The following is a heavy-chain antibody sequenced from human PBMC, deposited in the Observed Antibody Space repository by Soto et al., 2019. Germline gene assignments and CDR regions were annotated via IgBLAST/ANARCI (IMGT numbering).Heavy chain of an antibody. Sequence: PGESLKISCKGSGYSFTSYWIGWVRQMPGKGLEWMGIIYPGDSDTRYSPSFQGQVTISADKSISAAYLQWSSLKASDTAMYYCARLLGCSSTSCSTVGIPWFDPWGQGTLVTVSS. CDR2: IYPGDSDT. J-gene: IGHJ5*02. CDR3: ARLLGCSSTSCSTVGIPWFDP. V-gene: IGHV5-51*01. D-gene: IGHD2-2*02. CDR1: GYSFTSYW.